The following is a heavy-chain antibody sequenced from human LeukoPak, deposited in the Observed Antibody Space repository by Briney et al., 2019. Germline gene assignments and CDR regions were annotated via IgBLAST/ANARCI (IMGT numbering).Heavy chain of an antibody. V-gene: IGHV6-1*01. CDR1: GDSVSRDSIA. CDR3: ARERGYHLNFDY. CDR2: TYYKSAWYN. D-gene: IGHD5-18*01. J-gene: IGHJ4*02. Sequence: SQTLSLTCAISGDSVSRDSIAWNWIRQSPSRGLEWLGRTYYKSAWYNDYAVSVKSRITINPDTSKNQFSLQLNSVTPEDTAVYYCARERGYHLNFDYWGQGTLVTVSS.